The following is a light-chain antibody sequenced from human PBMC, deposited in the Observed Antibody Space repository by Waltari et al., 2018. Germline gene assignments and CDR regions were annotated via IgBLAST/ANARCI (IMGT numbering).Light chain of an antibody. CDR2: GNY. Sequence: VLTQPPSVSGAPGQTVTISCTGTPSNIGAGSAVQWYQQPTGTAPKLLIHGNYIRPSGVPDRFSGSKSATSASLVITGLQADDEADYYCQCYDSSLSAYVFGSGTHVTVL. CDR3: QCYDSSLSAYV. V-gene: IGLV1-40*01. J-gene: IGLJ1*01. CDR1: PSNIGAGSA.